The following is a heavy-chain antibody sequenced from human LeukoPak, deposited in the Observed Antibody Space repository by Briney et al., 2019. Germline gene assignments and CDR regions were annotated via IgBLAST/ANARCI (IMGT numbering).Heavy chain of an antibody. CDR3: ASLPRGSSCLDY. D-gene: IGHD6-13*01. Sequence: SQTLSLTCTVSGGSIGSGGYYWSWIRQHPGKGLEWIGYIYYSGSTYYNPSLKSRVTISVDTSKNQFSLKLSSVTAADTAVYYCASLPRGSSCLDYWGQGTLVTVSS. CDR2: IYYSGST. J-gene: IGHJ4*02. CDR1: GGSIGSGGYY. V-gene: IGHV4-31*03.